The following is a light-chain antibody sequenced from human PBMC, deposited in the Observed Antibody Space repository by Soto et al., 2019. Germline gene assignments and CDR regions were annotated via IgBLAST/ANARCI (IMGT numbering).Light chain of an antibody. CDR3: AGWDDSLSGWV. Sequence: QAVLTQPTSVSGTPGQRVTISCSGSSSNIGSNYAHWYQQFPGTAPKLLIYRDNQRPSGVPDRLSGSKSGTSASLAISGLRSEDEADYYCAGWDDSLSGWVFGGGTKVTVL. CDR1: SSNIGSNY. V-gene: IGLV1-47*01. CDR2: RDN. J-gene: IGLJ3*02.